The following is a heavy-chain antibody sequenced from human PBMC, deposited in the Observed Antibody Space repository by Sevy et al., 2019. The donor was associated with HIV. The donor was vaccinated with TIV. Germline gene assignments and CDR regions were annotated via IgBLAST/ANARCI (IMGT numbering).Heavy chain of an antibody. CDR1: GFTFDDYA. D-gene: IGHD6-19*01. V-gene: IGHV3-9*01. CDR2: SSWNSGSI. CDR3: AKGIGYSNGWYSWFDS. J-gene: IGHJ5*01. Sequence: GGSLRLSCVASGFTFDDYAMHWVRQAPGKGPEWVSGSSWNSGSIGYAESVKGRFTISRDNAKNSLYPQMNSLRVEDTALYYCAKGIGYSNGWYSWFDSWGQGTLVTVSS.